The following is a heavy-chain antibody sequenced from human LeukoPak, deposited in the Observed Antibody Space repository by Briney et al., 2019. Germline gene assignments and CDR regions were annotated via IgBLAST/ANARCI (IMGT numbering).Heavy chain of an antibody. V-gene: IGHV1-69*13. CDR3: ASQRWSGYYGTSDY. Sequence: GAPLKFPCKASGGPLSSYAFSWVGQAPGQGLGWRGGFIPIFGTANYAQKFQGRVAITADESTSTAYMELSSLRSEDTAVYYCASQRWSGYYGTSDYWGQGTLVTVSS. CDR1: GGPLSSYA. D-gene: IGHD3-3*01. CDR2: FIPIFGTA. J-gene: IGHJ4*02.